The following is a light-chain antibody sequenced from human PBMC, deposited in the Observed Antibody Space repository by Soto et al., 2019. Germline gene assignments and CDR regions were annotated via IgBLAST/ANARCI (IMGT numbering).Light chain of an antibody. CDR2: AAS. CDR3: QKYNSAPYT. V-gene: IGKV1-27*01. J-gene: IGKJ3*01. CDR1: QGISNN. Sequence: DIPMTQSPSSLSASVGDRVTITCQASQGISNNLAWYQQKPGKVPKLLIYAASTFQSGVPSRFTGSRSGTDFTLTISSLQPEDVATYYGQKYNSAPYTFGPGTKVDIK.